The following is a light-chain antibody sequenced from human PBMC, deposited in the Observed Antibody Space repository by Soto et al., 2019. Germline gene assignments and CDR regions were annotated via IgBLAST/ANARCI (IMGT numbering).Light chain of an antibody. Sequence: EIVLTHTPGTLALSPGEGATVSCRASQSVSTNFFAWYQQKPGQAPRLLIYGASTRATGIPDRFSGSGSGTDFTLTISRLEPEDFAVYYCQQYGRTSWTFGQGTKVDIK. CDR2: GAS. CDR1: QSVSTNF. CDR3: QQYGRTSWT. V-gene: IGKV3-20*01. J-gene: IGKJ1*01.